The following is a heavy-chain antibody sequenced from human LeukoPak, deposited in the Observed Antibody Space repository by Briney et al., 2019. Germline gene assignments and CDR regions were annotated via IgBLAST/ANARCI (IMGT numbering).Heavy chain of an antibody. D-gene: IGHD3-22*01. CDR1: GFTFSSYS. CDR2: ISSSSSYI. CDR3: ARDPKTYYYDSSGRSRGAFDY. V-gene: IGHV3-21*01. J-gene: IGHJ4*02. Sequence: GGSLRLSCAASGFTFSSYSMNWVRQAPGKGLEWVSSISSSSSYIYYADSVKGRFTISRDNAKNSLYLQMNSLRAEDTAVYYCARDPKTYYYDSSGRSRGAFDYWGQGTLVTVSS.